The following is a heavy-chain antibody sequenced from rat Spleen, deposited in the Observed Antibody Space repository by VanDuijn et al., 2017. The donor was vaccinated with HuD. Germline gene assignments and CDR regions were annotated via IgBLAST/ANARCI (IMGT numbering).Heavy chain of an antibody. V-gene: IGHV5-7*01. CDR1: GFTFSDYN. Sequence: EVQLVESGGGLVQPGRSLKLSCAASGFTFSDYNMAWVRQAPRKGLKWVAAVSYDGGNTYYRDSVKGRFTISRDNAKSTLYLQMDSLRSEDTATYYCAREAGVPFHYFDYWGRGVMVTVSS. CDR3: AREAGVPFHYFDY. CDR2: VSYDGGNT. D-gene: IGHD4-4*01. J-gene: IGHJ2*01.